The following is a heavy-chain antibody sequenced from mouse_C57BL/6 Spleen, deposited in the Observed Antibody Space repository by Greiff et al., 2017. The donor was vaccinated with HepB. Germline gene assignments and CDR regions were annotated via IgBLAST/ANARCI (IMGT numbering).Heavy chain of an antibody. V-gene: IGHV1-82*01. Sequence: VKLMESGPELVKPGASVKISCKASGYAFSSSWMNWVKQRPGKGLEWIGRIYPGDGDTNYNGKFKGKATLTADKSSSTAYMQLSSLTSEDSAVYFCAREEGVPYFDYWGQGTTLTVSS. CDR1: GYAFSSSW. CDR3: AREEGVPYFDY. J-gene: IGHJ2*01. CDR2: IYPGDGDT.